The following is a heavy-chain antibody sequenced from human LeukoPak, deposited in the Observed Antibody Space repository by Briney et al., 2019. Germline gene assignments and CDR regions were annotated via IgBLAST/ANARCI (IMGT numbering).Heavy chain of an antibody. D-gene: IGHD3-10*01. Sequence: ASVKVSCNTSGYTFTSYGISWVRQAPGQGLEYMGWINTYNGHTNYAQKLQGRVTMTTDTSTSTAYMELRSLRSDDTAVYYCARDGSGKGIGSGSYYAHFDYWGQGTLVTVSS. CDR3: ARDGSGKGIGSGSYYAHFDY. J-gene: IGHJ4*02. CDR1: GYTFTSYG. V-gene: IGHV1-18*01. CDR2: INTYNGHT.